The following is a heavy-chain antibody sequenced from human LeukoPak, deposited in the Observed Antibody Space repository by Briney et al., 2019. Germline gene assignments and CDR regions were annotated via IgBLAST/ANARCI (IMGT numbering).Heavy chain of an antibody. V-gene: IGHV3-21*01. Sequence: GGSLRLSCAASGFTFSSYSMNWVRQAPGKGLEWVSSISSSSSYIYYADSVKGRFTISRDNAKNSLYLQMNSLRAEDTAVYYCARGRRLRYFDLDYWGQGTLVTVSS. CDR2: ISSSSSYI. CDR1: GFTFSSYS. J-gene: IGHJ4*02. CDR3: ARGRRLRYFDLDY. D-gene: IGHD3-9*01.